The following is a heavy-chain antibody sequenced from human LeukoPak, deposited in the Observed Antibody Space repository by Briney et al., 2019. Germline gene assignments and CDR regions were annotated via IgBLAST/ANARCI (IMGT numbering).Heavy chain of an antibody. Sequence: PSETLSLTCTVSGGSMTSSSYYWGWIRQPPGKGLEWIGSIYYSGSTYYNPSLKSRVTISLDTSKNQFSLKLNSVTAADTAVYYCARGLGFDSSGPLDYWGQGTLVTVSS. CDR2: IYYSGST. D-gene: IGHD3-22*01. CDR1: GGSMTSSSYY. CDR3: ARGLGFDSSGPLDY. V-gene: IGHV4-39*07. J-gene: IGHJ4*02.